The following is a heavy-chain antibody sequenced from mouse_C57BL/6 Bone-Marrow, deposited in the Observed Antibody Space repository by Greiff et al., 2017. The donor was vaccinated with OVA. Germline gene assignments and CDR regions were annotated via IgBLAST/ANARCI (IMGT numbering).Heavy chain of an antibody. CDR3: ARLRWSLTDFDY. Sequence: VQLKESGGGLVKPGGSLKLSCAASGFTFSSYTMSWVRQTPEKRLEWVATISGGGGNTYYPDSVKGRFTISRDNAKNTLYLQMSSLRSEDTALYYCARLRWSLTDFDYWGQGTTLTVSS. D-gene: IGHD2-3*01. J-gene: IGHJ2*01. V-gene: IGHV5-9*01. CDR2: ISGGGGNT. CDR1: GFTFSSYT.